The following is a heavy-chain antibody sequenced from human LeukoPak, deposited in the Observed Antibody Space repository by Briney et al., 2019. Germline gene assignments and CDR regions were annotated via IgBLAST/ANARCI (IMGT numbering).Heavy chain of an antibody. V-gene: IGHV3-23*01. J-gene: IGHJ4*02. CDR1: GFTFSTYA. D-gene: IGHD2-2*01. Sequence: GGSLRLSCTASGFTFSTYAMSWVRQAPGKGLEWVSGVSGSGGSTYYADSVKGRFTISRDNSKNTVFLQMNSLRAEDTAVYYRAKDPWSGVPAAFDYWGQGTLVTVSS. CDR3: AKDPWSGVPAAFDY. CDR2: VSGSGGST.